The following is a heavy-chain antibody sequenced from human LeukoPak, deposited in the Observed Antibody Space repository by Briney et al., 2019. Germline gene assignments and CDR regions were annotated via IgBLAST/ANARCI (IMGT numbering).Heavy chain of an antibody. D-gene: IGHD3-16*01. CDR3: GGFGGVFDY. J-gene: IGHJ4*02. Sequence: SETLSLTCIVSGESITSYYWSWIRQPPGKGLEWIGYIYYTGSSKYNPSLKSRVTLSVDTSENQFSLTLNSVTAADTAVYYCGGFGGVFDYWGQGTLVTVSS. CDR1: GESITSYY. V-gene: IGHV4-59*01. CDR2: IYYTGSS.